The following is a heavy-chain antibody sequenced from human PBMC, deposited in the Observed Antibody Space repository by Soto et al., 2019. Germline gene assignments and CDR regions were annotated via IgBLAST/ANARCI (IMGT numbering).Heavy chain of an antibody. CDR2: ISSSSST. Sequence: GGSLRLSCAASGFIFSDYSMNWVRQAPGKGLEWVSYISSSSSTYYADSVKGRFTISRDTARNSLYLQMNSLRDEDTAVYYCARDSTPIDFWGQGTLVTVSS. CDR3: ARDSTPIDF. V-gene: IGHV3-48*02. CDR1: GFIFSDYS. J-gene: IGHJ4*02.